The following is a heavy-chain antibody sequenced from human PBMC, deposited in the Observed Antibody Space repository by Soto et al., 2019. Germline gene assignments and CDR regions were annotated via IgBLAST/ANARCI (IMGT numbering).Heavy chain of an antibody. CDR3: AGGIKGSSSGH. Sequence: EVQLVESGGGLVQPGGSLRLSCAASELTFSNFWMHWVRQAPGKGLVWVSRINGDGRTTYYADSVKGRFTISRDNAKNTLYLQMNSLRAEDTAVYYCAGGIKGSSSGHWGQGTLVTVSS. V-gene: IGHV3-74*01. CDR1: ELTFSNFW. J-gene: IGHJ4*02. D-gene: IGHD6-19*01. CDR2: INGDGRTT.